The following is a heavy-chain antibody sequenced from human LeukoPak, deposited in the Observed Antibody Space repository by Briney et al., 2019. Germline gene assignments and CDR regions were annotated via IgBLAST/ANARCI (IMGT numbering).Heavy chain of an antibody. D-gene: IGHD3-9*01. Sequence: PSETLSLTCTVSGGSISSYYWSWIRQPPGKGLEWIGYIYYSGSTNYNPSLKSRVTISVDTSKNQFSLKLSSVTAADTAVYYCARAPRYYDILTGYPVGPYFDYWGQGTLVTVSS. J-gene: IGHJ4*02. V-gene: IGHV4-59*12. CDR1: GGSISSYY. CDR2: IYYSGST. CDR3: ARAPRYYDILTGYPVGPYFDY.